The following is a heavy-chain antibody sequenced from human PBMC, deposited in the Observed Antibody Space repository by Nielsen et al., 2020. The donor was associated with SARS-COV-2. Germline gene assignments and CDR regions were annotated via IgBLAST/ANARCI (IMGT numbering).Heavy chain of an antibody. D-gene: IGHD2-15*01. V-gene: IGHV3-30*18. J-gene: IGHJ4*02. CDR1: GFTFSTYG. CDR3: AKDWTAIVVVPSGGVDY. CDR2: ISYDGSNK. Sequence: GESLKISCAASGFTFSTYGMHWVCQAPGKGLEWVAAISYDGSNKYYVDSVKGRFTISRDNSKNTLYLQVSSLREEDTAVYYCAKDWTAIVVVPSGGVDYWGQGTLVTVTS.